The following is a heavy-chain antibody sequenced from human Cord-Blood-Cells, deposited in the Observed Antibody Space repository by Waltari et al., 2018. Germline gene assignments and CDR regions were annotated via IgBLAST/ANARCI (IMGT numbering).Heavy chain of an antibody. J-gene: IGHJ4*02. D-gene: IGHD1-26*01. Sequence: QVQLVESGGGVVQPGRSLRLSCAASGFTFGSYGLHWVRQAPGKGLEWVAVIWYDGSNKYYADSVKGRFTISRDNFKNTLYLQMNSLRAEDTAVYYCARDSSSGSYFDYWGQGTLVTVSS. CDR3: ARDSSSGSYFDY. CDR1: GFTFGSYG. CDR2: IWYDGSNK. V-gene: IGHV3-33*01.